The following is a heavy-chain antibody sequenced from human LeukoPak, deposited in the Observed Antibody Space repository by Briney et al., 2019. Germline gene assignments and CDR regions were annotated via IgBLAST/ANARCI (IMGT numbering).Heavy chain of an antibody. J-gene: IGHJ4*02. Sequence: TSETLSLTCTVSGGSISSRPYYWGWVRQSPGKGLEWIGTISYSGTTYYNPSLKSRFTLSVDTSKNQFSLRLSSVTATDTAVYYCARHEGFDWPTLDYWGQGTLVTVSS. D-gene: IGHD3-9*01. V-gene: IGHV4-39*01. CDR3: ARHEGFDWPTLDY. CDR2: ISYSGTT. CDR1: GGSISSRPYY.